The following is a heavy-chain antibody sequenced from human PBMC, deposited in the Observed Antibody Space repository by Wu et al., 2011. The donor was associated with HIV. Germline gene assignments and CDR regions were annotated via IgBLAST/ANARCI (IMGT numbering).Heavy chain of an antibody. V-gene: IGHV1-8*02. CDR2: MNPNSGDT. J-gene: IGHJ4*02. CDR3: ARDLRETYYGSGSYLH. D-gene: IGHD3-10*01. Sequence: QVQLVQSGAEVKKPGASVKVSCKASGYTFTSSDINWVRQATGQGLEWMGWMNPNSGDTGYAQKFQGRVTMTRDPSISTAYMELSSLRSVDTAVYYXARDLRETYYGSGSYLHWGQGTLVTGLL. CDR1: GYTFTSSD.